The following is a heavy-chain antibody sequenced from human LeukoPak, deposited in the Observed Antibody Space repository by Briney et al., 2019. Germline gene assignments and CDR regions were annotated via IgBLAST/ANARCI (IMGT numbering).Heavy chain of an antibody. Sequence: GSVKVSCKASGYTFTSYGISWVRQAPGQGLEWMGWISAYNGNTNYAQKLQGRVTMTTDTSTSTAYMELRSLRSDDTAVYYCARVRVVPAAIPSGYYYYMDVWGKGTTVTVSS. V-gene: IGHV1-18*01. CDR2: ISAYNGNT. J-gene: IGHJ6*03. D-gene: IGHD2-2*01. CDR3: ARVRVVPAAIPSGYYYYMDV. CDR1: GYTFTSYG.